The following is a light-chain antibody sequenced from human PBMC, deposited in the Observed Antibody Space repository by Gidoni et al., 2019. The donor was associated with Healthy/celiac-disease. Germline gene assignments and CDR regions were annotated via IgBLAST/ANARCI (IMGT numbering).Light chain of an antibody. J-gene: IGKJ2*01. V-gene: IGKV3-20*01. Sequence: DIVLTQSPGTLSLSPGERATLSCRASQSVSSSYLAWYQQTPGQAPRLLIYGASSRATGIPDRFSGSGSGTDFTLTISRLEPEDFAVYYCQQYGGAFGQGTKLEIK. CDR1: QSVSSSY. CDR3: QQYGGA. CDR2: GAS.